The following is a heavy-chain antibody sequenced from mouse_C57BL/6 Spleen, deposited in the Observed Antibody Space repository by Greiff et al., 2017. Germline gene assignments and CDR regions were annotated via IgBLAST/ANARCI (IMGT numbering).Heavy chain of an antibody. D-gene: IGHD6-2*01. CDR2: INPGSGGT. CDR3: ARNSLWYFDV. CDR1: GYAFTNYL. Sequence: QVQLKQSGAELVRPGTSVKVSCKASGYAFTNYLIEWVKQRPGQGLEWIGVINPGSGGTNYNEKFKGKATLTADKSSSTAYMQLSSLTSEDSAVYFCARNSLWYFDVWGTGTTVTVSS. V-gene: IGHV1-54*01. J-gene: IGHJ1*03.